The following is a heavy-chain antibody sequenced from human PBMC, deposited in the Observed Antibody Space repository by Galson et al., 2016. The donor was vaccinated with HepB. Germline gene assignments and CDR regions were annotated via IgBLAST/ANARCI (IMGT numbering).Heavy chain of an antibody. CDR3: ARGHIVATVDYYYYGRDV. CDR1: GYTFTSYA. J-gene: IGHJ6*02. V-gene: IGHV1-3*01. CDR2: INAANGDT. Sequence: SVKVSCKASGYTFTSYAIHWVRQAPGQRLEWMGWINAANGDTKYSQKLQGRGTITWDTSANTAYMELSSLRSEDTAVYYCARGHIVATVDYYYYGRDVWGQGTTVTVSS. D-gene: IGHD5-12*01.